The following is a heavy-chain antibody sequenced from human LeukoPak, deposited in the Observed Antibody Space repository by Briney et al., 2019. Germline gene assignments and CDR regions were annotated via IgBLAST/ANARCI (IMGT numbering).Heavy chain of an antibody. D-gene: IGHD3-22*01. J-gene: IGHJ4*02. V-gene: IGHV3-13*01. CDR3: ARVKRYKYDSSGYFVGFFDS. CDR2: IGTAGDI. CDR1: GFTFNNYD. Sequence: GGSLRLSCAASGFTFNNYDMHWVRQPPGKSLEWVSGIGTAGDIYYSDSVKGRFTISRDGAKNSLDLQMNTLRAGDTAVYHCARVKRYKYDSSGYFVGFFDSWGQGTLVSVSS.